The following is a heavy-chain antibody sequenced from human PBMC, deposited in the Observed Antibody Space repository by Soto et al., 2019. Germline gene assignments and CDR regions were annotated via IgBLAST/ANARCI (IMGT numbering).Heavy chain of an antibody. J-gene: IGHJ4*02. CDR3: TRRGGGNYPYYFDY. CDR1: GGSFSGYY. V-gene: IGHV4-34*01. D-gene: IGHD2-21*01. CDR2: IDHRGIA. Sequence: QVQLQQWGAGLLKPSETLPLACAVYGGSFSGYYWSWIRQPPGKGLEWIGEIDHRGIANDNPSLKSRVTISLDTPKNQFSLKLTSVAAADTAVYYCTRRGGGNYPYYFDYWGQGTLLTVSS.